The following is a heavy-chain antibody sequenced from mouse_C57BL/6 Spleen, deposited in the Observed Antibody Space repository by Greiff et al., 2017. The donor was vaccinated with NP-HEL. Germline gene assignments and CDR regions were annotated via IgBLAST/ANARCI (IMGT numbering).Heavy chain of an antibody. CDR1: GYSITSGYY. V-gene: IGHV3-6*01. CDR3: AMGLRRGYYFDY. Sequence: ESGPGLVKPSQSLSLTCSVTGYSITSGYYWNWIRQFPGNKLEWMGYISYDGSNNYNPSLKNRISITRDTSKNQFFLKLNSVTTEDTATYYCAMGLRRGYYFDYWGQGTTLTVSS. D-gene: IGHD2-4*01. J-gene: IGHJ2*01. CDR2: ISYDGSN.